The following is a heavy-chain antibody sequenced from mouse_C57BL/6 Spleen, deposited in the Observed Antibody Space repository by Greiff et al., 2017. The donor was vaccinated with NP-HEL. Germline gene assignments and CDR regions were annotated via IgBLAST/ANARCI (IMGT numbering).Heavy chain of an antibody. D-gene: IGHD1-1*01. J-gene: IGHJ3*02. CDR3: VPGTTVAR. Sequence: EVQLQESGGGLVQPKGSLKLSCAASGFSFNTYAMNWVRQAPGKGLEWVARIRSKSNNYATYYADSVKDRFTISRDDSESMLYLKMNNLKTEDTAMYYCVPGTTVARWGQGTLVTVSA. V-gene: IGHV10-1*01. CDR1: GFSFNTYA. CDR2: IRSKSNNYAT.